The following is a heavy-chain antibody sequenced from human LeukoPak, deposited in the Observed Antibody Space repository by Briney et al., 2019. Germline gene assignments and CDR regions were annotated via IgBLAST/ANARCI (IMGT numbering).Heavy chain of an antibody. D-gene: IGHD3-22*01. CDR2: ISGSGGST. CDR1: GFTFSSYA. Sequence: GGSLRLSCAASGFTFSSYAMSWVRQAPGKGLEWVSAISGSGGSTYYADSVKGRFTISRDNSENTLYLQMNSLRAEDTAVYYCAKDRTYDSSGYYPKYYFDYWGQGTLVTVSS. J-gene: IGHJ4*02. V-gene: IGHV3-23*01. CDR3: AKDRTYDSSGYYPKYYFDY.